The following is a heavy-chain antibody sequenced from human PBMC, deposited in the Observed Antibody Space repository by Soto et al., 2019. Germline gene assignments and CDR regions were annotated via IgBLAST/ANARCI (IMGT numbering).Heavy chain of an antibody. J-gene: IGHJ3*02. CDR2: ITTSNGNT. Sequence: APVKVSCRTSGYTFTDLGISWVRQAPGQDHEWMGWITTSNGNTKYSQKFQGRVTITRDTSASTAYMELSSLRSEDTAVYYCARPITMVRGVIVRNDAFDIWGQGTMVT. V-gene: IGHV1-18*01. CDR1: GYTFTDLG. CDR3: ARPITMVRGVIVRNDAFDI. D-gene: IGHD3-10*01.